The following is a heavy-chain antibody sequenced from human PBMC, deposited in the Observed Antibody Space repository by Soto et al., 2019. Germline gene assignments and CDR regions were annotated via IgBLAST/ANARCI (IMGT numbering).Heavy chain of an antibody. V-gene: IGHV3-23*01. J-gene: IGHJ5*01. CDR2: VCGSGTKT. CDR3: AKDRVTTVTTSHNWFDS. CDR1: GFTFSSYA. D-gene: IGHD4-17*01. Sequence: EVQLLESGGGLVQPWGSLRLSCVASGFTFSSYAMTWFRQAPGKGLEWVSVVCGSGTKTFYADSVNGRFIISRDNSKKTLYLQMNSLRAEDTAVYYCAKDRVTTVTTSHNWFDSWGQGTLVTVSS.